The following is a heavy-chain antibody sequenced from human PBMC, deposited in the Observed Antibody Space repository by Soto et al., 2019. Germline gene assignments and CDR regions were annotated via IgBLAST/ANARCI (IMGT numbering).Heavy chain of an antibody. CDR1: GGSISSSSYY. Sequence: PSETLSLTCTVSGGSISSSSYYWGWIRQPPGKGLEWIGSIYYSGSTYYNPSLKSRVTISVDTSKNQFSLKLSSVTAADTAVYYCARCSVAGTGGNWFDLWGQGTLVTVSS. CDR2: IYYSGST. V-gene: IGHV4-39*01. D-gene: IGHD6-19*01. J-gene: IGHJ5*02. CDR3: ARCSVAGTGGNWFDL.